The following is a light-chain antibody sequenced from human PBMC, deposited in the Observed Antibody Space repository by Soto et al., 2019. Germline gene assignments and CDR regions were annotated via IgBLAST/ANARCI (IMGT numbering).Light chain of an antibody. J-gene: IGKJ5*01. CDR3: QQRSNWLT. Sequence: EIVLTQSPATLSLSPGERATLSCRASQSVSSYLAWYQQKPGQAPRLLIYDASNRATGIPARFSGSGSGTDFTITISSLEPEDFAVYSCQQRSNWLTFGQGTRLENK. V-gene: IGKV3-11*01. CDR1: QSVSSY. CDR2: DAS.